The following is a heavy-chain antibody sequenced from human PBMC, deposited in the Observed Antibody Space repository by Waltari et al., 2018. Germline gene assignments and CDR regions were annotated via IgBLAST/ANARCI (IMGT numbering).Heavy chain of an antibody. CDR2: ISSSSAYK. V-gene: IGHV3-21*01. CDR3: VRENCSVTSCFKHFDY. Sequence: EGQLVESGGGLVKPGGSLRLSCAASGLGFGTCDRNWVRQAPGKGLEWFSYISSSSAYKYYADSVKGRFAISRDNAKNLLFLQMNSLRADDTAVYYCVRENCSVTSCFKHFDYWGRGILVTVSS. D-gene: IGHD2-2*01. CDR1: GLGFGTCD. J-gene: IGHJ4*02.